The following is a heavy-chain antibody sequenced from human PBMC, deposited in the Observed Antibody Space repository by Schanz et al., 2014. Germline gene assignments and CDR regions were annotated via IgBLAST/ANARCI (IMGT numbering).Heavy chain of an antibody. Sequence: VQLVESGGGLVKPGGSLRLSCAASGFTFSDYYMSWIRQAPGKGLEWVSLIYSGGDTNYAGSVKGRFTISRDGSKNTLYLQMNSLRAEDMAVYYCARKTDSSGTGDYWGQGTLVTVSS. V-gene: IGHV3-66*01. CDR3: ARKTDSSGTGDY. J-gene: IGHJ4*02. CDR2: IYSGGDT. D-gene: IGHD6-19*01. CDR1: GFTFSDYY.